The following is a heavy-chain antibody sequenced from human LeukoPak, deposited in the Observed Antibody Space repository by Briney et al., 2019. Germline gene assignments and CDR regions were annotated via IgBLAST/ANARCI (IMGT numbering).Heavy chain of an antibody. CDR2: FYSGGST. Sequence: PGGSLRLSCAASGFTVSSNYVSWVRQAPGKGLEWVSVFYSGGSTYYADSVQGRVTLSRDNSKNTVYLQMNSLRAEDTAVYYCARGQGASRGWFDPWGQGTLVTVSS. V-gene: IGHV3-53*01. CDR1: GFTVSSNY. J-gene: IGHJ5*02. CDR3: ARGQGASRGWFDP. D-gene: IGHD4/OR15-4a*01.